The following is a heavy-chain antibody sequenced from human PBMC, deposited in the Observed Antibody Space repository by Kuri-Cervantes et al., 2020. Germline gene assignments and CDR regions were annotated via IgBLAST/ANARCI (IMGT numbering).Heavy chain of an antibody. CDR1: GYTFTSYC. J-gene: IGHJ4*02. CDR2: ISAYNGNT. D-gene: IGHD2-2*01. CDR3: ARIGYCSSTSCYDY. V-gene: IGHV1-18*01. Sequence: ASVKVSCKGSGYTFTSYCISWVRQAPGQGLEWIGWISAYNGNTNYAQKLQGSVTMTTDTSTSTAYMELRSLRSDDTAVYYCARIGYCSSTSCYDYWGQGTLVTVSS.